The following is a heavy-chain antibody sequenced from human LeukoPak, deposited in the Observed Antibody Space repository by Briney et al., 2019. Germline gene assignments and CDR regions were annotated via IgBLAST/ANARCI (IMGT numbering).Heavy chain of an antibody. CDR3: ARGDVDIVATSTQSAYYYYMDV. V-gene: IGHV3-21*01. D-gene: IGHD5-12*01. J-gene: IGHJ6*03. Sequence: GGSLRLSCAASGFTFSSYSMNWVRQAPGEGLEWVSSISSSSSYIYYADSVKGRFTISRDNAKNSLYLQMNSLRAEDTAVYYCARGDVDIVATSTQSAYYYYMDVWGKGTTVTVSS. CDR1: GFTFSSYS. CDR2: ISSSSSYI.